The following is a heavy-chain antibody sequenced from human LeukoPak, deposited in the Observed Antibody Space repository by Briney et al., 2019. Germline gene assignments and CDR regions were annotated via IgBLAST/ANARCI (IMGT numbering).Heavy chain of an antibody. CDR3: ARPLYYDSTGYHQYYFDH. J-gene: IGHJ4*02. V-gene: IGHV1-18*01. CDR1: EYTFTSYG. D-gene: IGHD3-22*01. CDR2: ISAYNGNT. Sequence: GASVKVSCKPSEYTFTSYGISWVRQAPGQGLEWMGWISAYNGNTNYAQNLQGRVTMTTETSTSTAYMDLRSLRSDDTAVYYCARPLYYDSTGYHQYYFDHWGQGTLVTVSS.